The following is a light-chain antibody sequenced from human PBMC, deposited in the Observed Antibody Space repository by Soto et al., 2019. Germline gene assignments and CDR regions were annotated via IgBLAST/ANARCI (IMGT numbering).Light chain of an antibody. J-gene: IGKJ1*01. CDR2: ASS. Sequence: DIQMTQSPSSLSASVGDRVSITCRASQSISNFLNWYQHKPGKAPRLLIYASSILESGVPSRFSGSGSGTDFTLTISSLQHEDFATYYCQQSYSTPRAFGQGTKVELK. V-gene: IGKV1-39*01. CDR3: QQSYSTPRA. CDR1: QSISNF.